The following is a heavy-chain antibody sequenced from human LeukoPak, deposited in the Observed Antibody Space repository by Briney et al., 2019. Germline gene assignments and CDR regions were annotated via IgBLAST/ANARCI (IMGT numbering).Heavy chain of an antibody. CDR2: IYPGDSDT. V-gene: IGHV5-51*01. CDR1: GYSFTSYW. J-gene: IGHJ1*01. Sequence: GESLKISCKGSGYSFTSYWIGRVRQMPGKGLEWMGIIYPGDSDTRYSPSFQGQVTISADKSISTAYLQWSSLKASDTAMYYCARPTSGWQLGAEYFQHWGQGTLVTVSS. CDR3: ARPTSGWQLGAEYFQH. D-gene: IGHD6-19*01.